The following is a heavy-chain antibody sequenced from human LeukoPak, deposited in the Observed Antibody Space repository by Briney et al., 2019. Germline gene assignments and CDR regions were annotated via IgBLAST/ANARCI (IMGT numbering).Heavy chain of an antibody. CDR2: INHSGST. J-gene: IGHJ4*02. CDR1: GGSFSGYY. Sequence: PSETLSLTCAVYGGSFSGYYWSWIRQPPGKGLEWIGEINHSGSTNYNPSLKSRVTISVDTSKNQFSLKLSSVTAADTAVYYCARLTMVRGVITRPFDYWGQGTLVTVSS. D-gene: IGHD3-10*01. V-gene: IGHV4-34*01. CDR3: ARLTMVRGVITRPFDY.